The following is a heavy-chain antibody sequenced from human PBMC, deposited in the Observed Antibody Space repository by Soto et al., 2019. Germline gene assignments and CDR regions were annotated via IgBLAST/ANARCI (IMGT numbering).Heavy chain of an antibody. CDR1: GYSFTSYW. J-gene: IGHJ4*02. CDR2: IDPSDSYT. D-gene: IGHD3-22*01. CDR3: ARLPDYYDSSGPSTPVDY. V-gene: IGHV5-10-1*01. Sequence: GESLKISCKGSGYSFTSYWISWVRQMPGKGLEWMGRIDPSDSYTNYSPSFQGHVTISADKSISTAYLQWSSLKASDTAMYYCARLPDYYDSSGPSTPVDYWGQGTLVTVSS.